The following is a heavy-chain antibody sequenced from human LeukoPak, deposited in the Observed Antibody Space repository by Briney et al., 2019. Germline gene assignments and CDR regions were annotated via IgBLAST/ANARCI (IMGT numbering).Heavy chain of an antibody. Sequence: ASVKVSCKASGYTFTSYGISWVRQAPGQGLEWMGWISAYNGNTNYAQKLQGRVTMTTDTSTSTAYMELRSLRSDDTAVYYCAIAPALILWYGELLGWGQGTLVTVSS. D-gene: IGHD3-10*01. CDR1: GYTFTSYG. J-gene: IGHJ4*02. CDR3: AIAPALILWYGELLG. V-gene: IGHV1-18*04. CDR2: ISAYNGNT.